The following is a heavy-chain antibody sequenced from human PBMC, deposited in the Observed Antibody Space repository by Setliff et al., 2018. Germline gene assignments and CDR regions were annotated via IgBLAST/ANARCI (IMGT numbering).Heavy chain of an antibody. D-gene: IGHD6-13*01. CDR2: ISDTAIGI. CDR1: GFTFNTYA. J-gene: IGHJ4*02. CDR3: AKDIVGYSSTWPKRDYFDY. Sequence: GESLRLSCATSGFTFNTYAMSWVRQPPGKGLEWVSTISDTAIGIYYADSVRGRFTISRDNSKKTLHLQMNSLRAEDTAIYYCAKDIVGYSSTWPKRDYFDYWGQGTLVTVSS. V-gene: IGHV3-23*01.